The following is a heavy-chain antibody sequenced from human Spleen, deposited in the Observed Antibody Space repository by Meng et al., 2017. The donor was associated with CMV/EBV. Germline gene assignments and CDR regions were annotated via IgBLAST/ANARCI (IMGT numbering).Heavy chain of an antibody. CDR2: ISSSGSTI. J-gene: IGHJ4*02. CDR3: ARGGTYFDY. Sequence: GESLKISCAASGFTFSSYEMNWVRRAPGKGLEWVSYISSSGSTIYYADSVRGRFAISRDNSNNTLYLQMNSLRAEDTAVYYCARGGTYFDYWGQGTLVTVSS. V-gene: IGHV3-48*03. CDR1: GFTFSSYE.